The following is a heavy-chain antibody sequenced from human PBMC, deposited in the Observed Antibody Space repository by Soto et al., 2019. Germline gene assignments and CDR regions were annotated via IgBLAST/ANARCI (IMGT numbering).Heavy chain of an antibody. CDR3: ARVQKLAAGTIWFDP. CDR2: IYYSGST. D-gene: IGHD6-13*01. CDR1: GGSISSYY. Sequence: PSETLSLTCTVSGGSISSYYWSWIRQPPGKGLEWIGYIYYSGSTNYNPSLKSRVTISVDTSKNQFSLKLSSVTAADTAVYYCARVQKLAAGTIWFDPWGQGTLVTVSS. V-gene: IGHV4-59*01. J-gene: IGHJ5*02.